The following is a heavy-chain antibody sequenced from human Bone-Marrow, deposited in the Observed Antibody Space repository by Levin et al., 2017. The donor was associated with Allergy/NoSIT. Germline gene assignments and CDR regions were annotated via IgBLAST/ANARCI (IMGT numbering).Heavy chain of an antibody. CDR3: ARVRVVVITHDAFDI. CDR2: ISYDGSNK. D-gene: IGHD3-22*01. V-gene: IGHV3-30-3*01. Sequence: GGSLRLSCAASGFTFSSYAMHWVRQAPGKGLEWVAVISYDGSNKYYADSVKGRFTISRDNSKNTLYLQMNSLRAEDTAVYYCARVRVVVITHDAFDIWGQGTMVTVSS. CDR1: GFTFSSYA. J-gene: IGHJ3*02.